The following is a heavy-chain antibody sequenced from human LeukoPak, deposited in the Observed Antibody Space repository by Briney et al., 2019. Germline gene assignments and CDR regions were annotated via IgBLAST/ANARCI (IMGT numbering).Heavy chain of an antibody. D-gene: IGHD1-26*01. CDR3: ARDVGASAPDAFDI. CDR2: ISSSSNYI. Sequence: PGGSLRLSCAASGFTFSSYGMHWVRQAPGKWLEWVSSISSSSNYIYYADSVKGRFTISRDNAKNSLYLQMNSLRAEDTDVYYCARDVGASAPDAFDIWGQGTMVTVSS. J-gene: IGHJ3*02. V-gene: IGHV3-21*01. CDR1: GFTFSSYG.